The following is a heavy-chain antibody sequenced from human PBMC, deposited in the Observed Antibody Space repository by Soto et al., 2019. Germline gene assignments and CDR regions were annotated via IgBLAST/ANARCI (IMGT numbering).Heavy chain of an antibody. V-gene: IGHV3-11*05. CDR2: ISSSGSDT. CDR1: GFTFSDYY. J-gene: IGHJ4*02. CDR3: PRSLRGYSGYSGY. Sequence: QVQLVESGGGLVKPGGCLRLSCAASGFTFSDYYMSWIRQAPGKGLEWVSYISSSGSDTNYADSVKGRFTVSRDNAKNALYLQMHSLRAEDTAVYYCPRSLRGYSGYSGYWGQGTLVPVSS. D-gene: IGHD5-12*01.